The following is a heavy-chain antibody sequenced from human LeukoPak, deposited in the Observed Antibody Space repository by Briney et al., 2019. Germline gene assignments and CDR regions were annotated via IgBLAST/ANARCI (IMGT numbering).Heavy chain of an antibody. CDR3: ARDRGYCSGGSCGRYYYGMDV. CDR2: IIPIFGTA. D-gene: IGHD2-15*01. J-gene: IGHJ6*04. Sequence: SVKVSCKASGGTFSSYAISWVRQAPGQGLEWVGGIIPIFGTANYAQKFQGRVTITADKSTSTAYMELSSLRSEDTAVYYCARDRGYCSGGSCGRYYYGMDVWGKGTTFTVSS. CDR1: GGTFSSYA. V-gene: IGHV1-69*06.